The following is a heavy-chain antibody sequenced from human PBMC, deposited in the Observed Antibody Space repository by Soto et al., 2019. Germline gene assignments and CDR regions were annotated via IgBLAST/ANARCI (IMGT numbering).Heavy chain of an antibody. V-gene: IGHV4-59*01. J-gene: IGHJ4*02. CDR3: VRGYSPRRLSFDF. CDR2: ISYSGST. CDR1: GGSISNYY. Sequence: SETLSLTCTVSGGSISNYYWGWIRQPPGKGLEWIGYISYSGSTNYNPSLKSRVTISVDTSKNQVSLRLNSVTAADTAMYYCVRGYSPRRLSFDFWGQGTQVTVSS. D-gene: IGHD5-18*01.